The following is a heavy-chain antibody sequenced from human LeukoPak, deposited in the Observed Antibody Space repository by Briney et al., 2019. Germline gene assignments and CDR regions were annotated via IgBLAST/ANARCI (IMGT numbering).Heavy chain of an antibody. Sequence: GESLKISCKGSGYTFTNYWIGWVRQMPGKGLEWMGIIYPGDSDTRYSPSFQGQVTISADKSISSAYLQWSSLKASDTAMYYCARPVGSTYVDYWGQGTLVTVSS. CDR1: GYTFTNYW. V-gene: IGHV5-51*01. CDR2: IYPGDSDT. CDR3: ARPVGSTYVDY. J-gene: IGHJ4*02. D-gene: IGHD1-26*01.